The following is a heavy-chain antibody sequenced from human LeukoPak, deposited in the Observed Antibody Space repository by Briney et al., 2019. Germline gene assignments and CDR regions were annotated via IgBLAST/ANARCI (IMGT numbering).Heavy chain of an antibody. J-gene: IGHJ5*02. Sequence: PGGSLRLSCVASGFTFRDYGIHWVRQAPDKGLEWVAFIEHDGNDAYYPDSVKGRFSLSRDDSKAAVSLQMNWLRAEDMALYYCVKDVVPGRPGDGPGSWGRGTLVTVSS. CDR2: IEHDGNDA. D-gene: IGHD5-24*01. V-gene: IGHV3-30*02. CDR3: VKDVVPGRPGDGPGS. CDR1: GFTFRDYG.